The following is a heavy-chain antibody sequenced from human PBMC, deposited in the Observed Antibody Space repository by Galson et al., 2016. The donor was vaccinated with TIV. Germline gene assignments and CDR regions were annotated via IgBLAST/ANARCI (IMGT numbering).Heavy chain of an antibody. CDR2: MNPDSGSR. V-gene: IGHV1-8*01. CDR1: RYTFTSYD. Sequence: SVKVSCKASRYTFTSYDFPWVRQATGQGLEWMGWMNPDSGSRGYAQRFQGRLTMTRNISTSTVYMELNGLTYEDAAVYYCATGHSGGGNFYYYYMNVWGTGTTVTVSS. CDR3: ATGHSGGGNFYYYYMNV. J-gene: IGHJ6*03. D-gene: IGHD2-15*01.